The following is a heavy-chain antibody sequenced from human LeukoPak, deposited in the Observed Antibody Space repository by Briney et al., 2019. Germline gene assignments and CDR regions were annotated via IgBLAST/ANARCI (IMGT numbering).Heavy chain of an antibody. CDR1: GGTFSSYA. V-gene: IGHV1-69*04. Sequence: ASVRVSCKASGGTFSSYAISWVRQAPGQGLEWMGRIIPILGIANYAQKFQGRVTITADKSTSTAYMELSSLRSEDTAVYYCGYGSGSYMSYYYGMDVWGQGTTVTVSS. CDR3: GYGSGSYMSYYYGMDV. J-gene: IGHJ6*02. CDR2: IIPILGIA. D-gene: IGHD3-10*01.